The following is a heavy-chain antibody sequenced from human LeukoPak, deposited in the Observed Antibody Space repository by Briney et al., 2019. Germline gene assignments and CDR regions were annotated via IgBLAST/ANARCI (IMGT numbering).Heavy chain of an antibody. CDR2: INSDGSST. J-gene: IGHJ4*02. CDR1: GFTFSSYW. CDR3: APTRGSSSWPFDY. D-gene: IGHD6-13*01. V-gene: IGHV3-74*01. Sequence: GGSLRLSCAASGFTFSSYWMHWVRQAPGKGLVWVSRINSDGSSTTYADSVKGRFTISRNNAKNALYLQMNSLRAEDTAVYYCAPTRGSSSWPFDYWGQGTLVTVSS.